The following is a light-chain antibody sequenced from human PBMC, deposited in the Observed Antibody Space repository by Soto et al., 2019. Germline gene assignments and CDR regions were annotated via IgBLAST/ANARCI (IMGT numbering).Light chain of an antibody. CDR3: QQYNSYWT. J-gene: IGKJ1*01. V-gene: IGKV1-5*03. Sequence: IQITQKNSTLSASVGDRVTITCRASQSVSSWLAWYQQKPGKAPNLLIYKASSLEGGVPSRFSGSGPGTEFTLTISSLQPDDFATYYCQQYNSYWTFGQGTNVDIK. CDR1: QSVSSW. CDR2: KAS.